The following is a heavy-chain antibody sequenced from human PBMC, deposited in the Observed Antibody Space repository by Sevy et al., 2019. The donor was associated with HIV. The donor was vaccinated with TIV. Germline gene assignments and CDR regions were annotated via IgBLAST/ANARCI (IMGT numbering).Heavy chain of an antibody. D-gene: IGHD6-19*01. V-gene: IGHV2-5*02. J-gene: IGHJ4*02. Sequence: SGPTLVKPTQTLTLTCTFSGFSLSTSGVGVGWIRQPPGKALEWLALIYWDDDKRYSPSLKSRLTITKDTSKNQVVLTMTNMDPVDTPTYYCAHRRRYSSGWYKNSVYFDYWGQGTLVTVSS. CDR2: IYWDDDK. CDR3: AHRRRYSSGWYKNSVYFDY. CDR1: GFSLSTSGVG.